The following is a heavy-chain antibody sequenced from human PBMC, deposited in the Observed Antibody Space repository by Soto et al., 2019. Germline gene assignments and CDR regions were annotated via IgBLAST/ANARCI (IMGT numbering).Heavy chain of an antibody. CDR2: ISYDGSNK. Sequence: GGSLRLSCAASGFTFSSYGMHWVRQAPGKGLEWVAVISYDGSNKYYADSVKGRFTISRDNSKNTLYLQMNSLRAEDTAVYYCARDQAALMLYYYYGMDVWGQGTTVTVSS. V-gene: IGHV3-30*03. CDR1: GFTFSSYG. CDR3: ARDQAALMLYYYYGMDV. J-gene: IGHJ6*02. D-gene: IGHD6-6*01.